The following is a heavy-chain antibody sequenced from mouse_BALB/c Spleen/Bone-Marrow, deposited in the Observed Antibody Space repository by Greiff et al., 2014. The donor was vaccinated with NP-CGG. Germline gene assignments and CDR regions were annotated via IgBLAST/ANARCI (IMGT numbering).Heavy chain of an antibody. Sequence: QVQLKESGAELAKPGASVKMSCKASGYTFTSYWTHWVKQRPGQGPEWIGYINPSTGYTEYNQKFKDKATLTADKSSSTAYMQLSSLTSEDSAVYYCARPSWFAYWGQGTLVTVSA. V-gene: IGHV1-7*01. CDR3: ARPSWFAY. CDR1: GYTFTSYW. CDR2: INPSTGYT. J-gene: IGHJ3*01.